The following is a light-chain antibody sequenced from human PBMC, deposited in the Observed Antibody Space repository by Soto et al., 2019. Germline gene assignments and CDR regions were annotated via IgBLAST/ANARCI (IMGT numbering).Light chain of an antibody. CDR1: QSVSSSD. CDR3: QQYGGSPLYT. Sequence: EIVLTQSPGTLSLSPGDRATLSCRASQSVSSSDLAWYQQKPGQAPRLLIYGASTRATGIPDRFSGSGSGTDLTLTISRLGPEDFAVYYCQQYGGSPLYTFGQGTKLEIK. V-gene: IGKV3-20*01. CDR2: GAS. J-gene: IGKJ2*01.